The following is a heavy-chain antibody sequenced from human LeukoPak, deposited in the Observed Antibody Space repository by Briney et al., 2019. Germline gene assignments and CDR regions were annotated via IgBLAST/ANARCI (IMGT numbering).Heavy chain of an antibody. D-gene: IGHD5-18*01. CDR3: ARPHTDWFDP. CDR1: GGSISSSSYY. J-gene: IGHJ5*02. V-gene: IGHV4-39*01. Sequence: PSETLSLTCTVSGGSISSSSYYWGWIRQPPGKGLEWIVSIYYSGSTYYNPSLKSRVTISVDTSKNQFSLKLSSVTAADTAVYYCARPHTDWFDPWGQGTLVTVSS. CDR2: IYYSGST.